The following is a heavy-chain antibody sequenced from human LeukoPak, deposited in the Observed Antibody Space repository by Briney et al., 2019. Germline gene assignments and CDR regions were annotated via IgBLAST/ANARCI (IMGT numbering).Heavy chain of an antibody. D-gene: IGHD4-23*01. J-gene: IGHJ3*02. CDR3: ARDDYGGNSGAFDI. Sequence: ASVKVSCKVSGYTLTELSMHWVRQAPGKGLEWMGGFDPEDGETIYAQKFQGRVTMTRDMSTSTVYMELSSLRSEDTAVYYCARDDYGGNSGAFDIWGHGTMVTVSS. V-gene: IGHV1-24*01. CDR1: GYTLTELS. CDR2: FDPEDGET.